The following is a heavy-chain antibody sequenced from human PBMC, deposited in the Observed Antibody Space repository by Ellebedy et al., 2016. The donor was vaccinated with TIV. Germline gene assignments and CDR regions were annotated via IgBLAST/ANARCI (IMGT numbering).Heavy chain of an antibody. V-gene: IGHV4-34*01. J-gene: IGHJ4*02. CDR1: GGSFSGYY. CDR2: INHSGST. D-gene: IGHD3-22*01. CDR3: GRLYSSGYSGIDY. Sequence: MPSETLSLTCAVYGGSFSGYYWSWIRQPPGKGLEWIGEINHSGSTNYNPSLKSRVTMSVDTSKNQFSLKLSSVTAADTAVYYCGRLYSSGYSGIDYWGQGTLVTVSS.